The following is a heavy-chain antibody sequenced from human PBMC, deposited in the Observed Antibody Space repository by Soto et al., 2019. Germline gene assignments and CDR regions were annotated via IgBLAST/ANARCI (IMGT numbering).Heavy chain of an antibody. J-gene: IGHJ4*02. CDR3: AKGSSYVDDH. CDR2: ISYDGSDK. V-gene: IGHV3-30*18. Sequence: LRLSCAASGFPFSSYGMHWARQSPGKGLEWVAVISYDGSDKYYADSVKGRFTISRDNSKNTLFLQMNSLRAEDTAVYYCAKGSSYVDDHWGQGTLVTVSS. D-gene: IGHD5-18*01. CDR1: GFPFSSYG.